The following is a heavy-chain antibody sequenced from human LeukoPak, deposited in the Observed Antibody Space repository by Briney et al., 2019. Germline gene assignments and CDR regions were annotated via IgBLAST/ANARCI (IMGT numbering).Heavy chain of an antibody. Sequence: SETLSLTCAVYGGSISSYYWSWIRQPPGKGLEWIGYIYYSGSTNYNPSLKSRVTISVDTSKNQFSLKLSSVTAADTAVYYCASLAAAGTGNDYWGQGTLVTVSS. CDR2: IYYSGST. CDR1: GGSISSYY. D-gene: IGHD6-13*01. V-gene: IGHV4-59*01. CDR3: ASLAAAGTGNDY. J-gene: IGHJ4*02.